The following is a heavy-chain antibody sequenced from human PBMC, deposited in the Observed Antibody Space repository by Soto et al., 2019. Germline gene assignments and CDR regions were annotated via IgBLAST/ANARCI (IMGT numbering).Heavy chain of an antibody. J-gene: IGHJ6*02. CDR1: VYTFTGYD. Sequence: GASGKVSCKASVYTFTGYDMDWVRQAPGEGLERMGWIQPNSGGTSCAQGCQGGVAMTRDESISTACMELSRLRSDEPAVYYCGRHDVSYYGSGSYYYAPGYYGMDVWGQGTTVTFSS. CDR2: IQPNSGGT. D-gene: IGHD3-10*01. V-gene: IGHV1-2*02. CDR3: GRHDVSYYGSGSYYYAPGYYGMDV.